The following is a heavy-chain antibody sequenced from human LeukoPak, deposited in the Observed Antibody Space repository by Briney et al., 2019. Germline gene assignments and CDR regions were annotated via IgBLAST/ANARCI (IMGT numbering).Heavy chain of an antibody. CDR1: GIAFRSSS. V-gene: IGHV3-30*02. CDR2: IRFDGSTK. Sequence: GGSRRLSCVASGIAFRSSSMHWVRQAPGKGLEWLAFIRFDGSTKYYADSVKGRFTVSRDNSKSTLYLQMNSLRAEDTAVYYCAQPDFWGQGTLVTVSS. CDR3: AQPDF. J-gene: IGHJ4*02.